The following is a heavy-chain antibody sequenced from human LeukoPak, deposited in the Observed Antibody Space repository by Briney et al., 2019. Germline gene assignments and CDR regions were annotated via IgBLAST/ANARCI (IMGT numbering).Heavy chain of an antibody. D-gene: IGHD3-10*01. CDR3: AREYGSGSYNWFDP. V-gene: IGHV1-2*02. CDR2: INPNSGGT. J-gene: IGHJ5*02. CDR1: GYTFTGYY. Sequence: ASVKVSCKASGYTFTGYYMHWVRQAPGQGLEWMGWINPNSGGTNYAQKFQGRVTMTRDTSISTAYMELSRLRSDDTAVYYRAREYGSGSYNWFDPWGQGTLVTVSS.